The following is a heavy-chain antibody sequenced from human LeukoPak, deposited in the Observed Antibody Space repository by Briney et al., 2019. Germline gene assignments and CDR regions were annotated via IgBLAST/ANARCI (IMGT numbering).Heavy chain of an antibody. D-gene: IGHD3-22*01. J-gene: IGHJ4*02. CDR1: GFTFSSYR. CDR2: SNNSSSYI. CDR3: ARATRDSSGYSHFDY. V-gene: IGHV3-21*01. Sequence: PGGSLRLSCAASGFTFSSYRMNWVRQAPGKGLEWVSSSNNSSSYIYYADSVKGRFTISGDNAKNSLYLQMNSLRAEDTAVYYCARATRDSSGYSHFDYWGQGTLVTVSS.